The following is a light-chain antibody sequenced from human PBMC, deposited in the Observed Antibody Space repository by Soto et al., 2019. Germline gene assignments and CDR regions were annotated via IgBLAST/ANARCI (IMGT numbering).Light chain of an antibody. CDR1: QSISVY. Sequence: ENVLTQSPVTLSLSPGERATLSCRASQSISVYLAWYQQKPGQAPRLLIYDTSTRATGIPARFSGSGSGTDFTLTISSPEPEDIAVYYCQQRNNWPLTFGQGTRLEIK. CDR2: DTS. CDR3: QQRNNWPLT. J-gene: IGKJ5*01. V-gene: IGKV3-11*01.